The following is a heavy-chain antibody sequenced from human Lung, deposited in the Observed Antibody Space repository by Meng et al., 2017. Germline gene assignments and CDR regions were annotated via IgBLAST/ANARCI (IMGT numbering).Heavy chain of an antibody. J-gene: IGHJ4*02. D-gene: IGHD1-26*01. Sequence: APLQWSCPWPVKSSWTLSLTCAVSGGSITSSTWWSWVRQTPGKGLEWFGEIFHSGSTNYNPPLESRVTISVDKSKNQFSLKVYSVTAADTATYYCARFDISSSGRGDYWGQGILVTVSS. CDR1: GGSITSSTW. CDR3: ARFDISSSGRGDY. CDR2: IFHSGST. V-gene: IGHV4-4*02.